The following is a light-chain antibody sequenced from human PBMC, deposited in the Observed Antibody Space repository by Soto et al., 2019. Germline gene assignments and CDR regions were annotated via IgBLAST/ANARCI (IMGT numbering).Light chain of an antibody. V-gene: IGKV4-1*01. CDR3: QQYYTNSWS. J-gene: IGKJ1*01. Sequence: DIVMTQSPDSLAVSLGERATINCKSSQSVLHSPNNKNYLAWYQHKPGQPPKMLIYWASSPESGVPDRFSGSGSGTDFTLTISSLQSEDVAVYYCQQYYTNSWSFGQGTKVEIK. CDR2: WAS. CDR1: QSVLHSPNNKNY.